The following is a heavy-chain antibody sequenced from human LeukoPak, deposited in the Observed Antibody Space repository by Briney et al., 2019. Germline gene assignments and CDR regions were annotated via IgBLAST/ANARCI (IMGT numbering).Heavy chain of an antibody. CDR3: ARGAAAAGIYGMGY. V-gene: IGHV3-23*01. Sequence: TGGSLRLSCAASGFTFSSWSMSWARQAPGKGLEWVSSISSSGGSTFYADSVKGRFTISRDNAKNTLYLQMNSLRAEDTAVYYCARGAAAAGIYGMGYWGQGTLVTVSS. CDR2: ISSSGGST. J-gene: IGHJ4*02. CDR1: GFTFSSWS. D-gene: IGHD6-13*01.